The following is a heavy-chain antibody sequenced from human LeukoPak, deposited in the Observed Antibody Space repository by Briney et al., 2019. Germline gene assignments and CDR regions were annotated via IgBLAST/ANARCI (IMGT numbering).Heavy chain of an antibody. Sequence: PGGSLRLSCAASEFSVGSNYMTWVRQAPGKGLEWVSDISGSGGSTYYADSVKGRFTISRDNSKNTLYLQMNSLRAEDTAVYYCARDHLTSDYAFDIWGQGTMVTVSS. CDR1: EFSVGSNY. CDR2: ISGSGGST. CDR3: ARDHLTSDYAFDI. D-gene: IGHD3/OR15-3a*01. J-gene: IGHJ3*02. V-gene: IGHV3-66*01.